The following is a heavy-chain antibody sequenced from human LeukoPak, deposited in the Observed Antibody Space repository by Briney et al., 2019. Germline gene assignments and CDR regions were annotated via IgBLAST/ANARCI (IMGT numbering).Heavy chain of an antibody. CDR1: GFILSTFE. CDR3: ARIPDYFLSY. Sequence: GGSLRLSCVASGFILSTFEMNWVRQAPGKGLEWLSYISSSSSTIYYADSVKGRFTISRDNAKNSLYLQMNSLRAEDTAVYYCARIPDYFLSYWGQGTLVTVSS. V-gene: IGHV3-48*01. D-gene: IGHD4/OR15-4a*01. CDR2: ISSSSSTI. J-gene: IGHJ4*02.